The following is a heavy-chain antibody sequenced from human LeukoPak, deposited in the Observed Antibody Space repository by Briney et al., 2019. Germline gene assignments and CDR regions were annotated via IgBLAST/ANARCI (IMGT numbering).Heavy chain of an antibody. CDR3: AGSFTSSWDRPPHY. J-gene: IGHJ4*02. D-gene: IGHD6-13*01. CDR1: GYTFTGYY. CDR2: INPDSGGT. V-gene: IGHV1-2*02. Sequence: EASVKVSCKASGYTFTGYYIYWVRQAPGQGREWMGWINPDSGGTKYAQKFQGRVTMTRDTSITTAYMELSTLISDDMAVYYCAGSFTSSWDRPPHYWGQGTLVTVSS.